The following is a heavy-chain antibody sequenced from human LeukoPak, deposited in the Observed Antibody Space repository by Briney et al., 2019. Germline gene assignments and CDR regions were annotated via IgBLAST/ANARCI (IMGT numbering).Heavy chain of an antibody. D-gene: IGHD2-2*01. CDR3: AKDGATYAETSGGAY. J-gene: IGHJ4*02. CDR1: GFTFSSYE. V-gene: IGHV3-48*03. CDR2: ISSSGSTI. Sequence: PGGSLRLSCAASGFTFSSYEMNWVRQAPGKGLEWVSYISSSGSTIYYADSVKGRFTISRDNAKNSLYLQMNSLRAEDTAVYYCAKDGATYAETSGGAYWGQGILVTVSS.